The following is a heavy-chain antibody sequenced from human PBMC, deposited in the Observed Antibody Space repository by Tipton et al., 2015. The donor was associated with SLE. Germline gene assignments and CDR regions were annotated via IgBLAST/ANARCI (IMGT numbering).Heavy chain of an antibody. J-gene: IGHJ4*02. CDR3: ACGKLSYGGGDN. CDR2: TSHSGRS. V-gene: IGHV4-34*01. D-gene: IGHD4-23*01. Sequence: TLSLTCAVYGGSLSDYFWTWIRQPPGKGLEWIGQTSHSGRSIYNLSLRSRVTISVDTSKMQFSLRLNSVTAADTAVYYCACGKLSYGGGDNWGQGTLVTVSS. CDR1: GGSLSDYF.